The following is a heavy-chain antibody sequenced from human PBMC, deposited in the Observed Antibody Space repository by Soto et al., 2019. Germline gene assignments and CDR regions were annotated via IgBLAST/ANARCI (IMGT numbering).Heavy chain of an antibody. J-gene: IGHJ4*02. CDR3: XXXXAXGLFDY. V-gene: IGHV1-18*01. Sequence: QVQLVQSGAEVKKPGASVKVSCKASGYTFTSYGISWVRQAPGQGLEWMGWINPYNGNTKYAQKLQGRVTMTTDTSTSTAYMELRSLRSDDTAVYXXXXXXAXGLFDYWGQGTLVTVSS. D-gene: IGHD4-17*01. CDR2: INPYNGNT. CDR1: GYTFTSYG.